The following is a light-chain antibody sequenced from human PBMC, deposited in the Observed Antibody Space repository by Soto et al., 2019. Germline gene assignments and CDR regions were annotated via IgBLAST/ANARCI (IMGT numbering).Light chain of an antibody. Sequence: EIVLTQSPATLSLSPGERVTLSCRASQSVSSYLAWYQQKPGQAPRLLIYDASNRATVIPARFSGSGSGTDFTLTISSLEPEDFAVYYCQHRSNWPLTFGGGTKVEI. CDR1: QSVSSY. V-gene: IGKV3-11*01. CDR2: DAS. J-gene: IGKJ4*01. CDR3: QHRSNWPLT.